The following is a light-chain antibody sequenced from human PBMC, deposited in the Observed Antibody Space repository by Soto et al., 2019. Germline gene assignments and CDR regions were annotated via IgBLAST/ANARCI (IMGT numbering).Light chain of an antibody. CDR1: QSVSSSY. CDR3: QQYGTTSWT. Sequence: EIVLTLSPGTLALSPRERATLSWMSSQSVSSSYLAWYQQRPGQAPRLLIYGASSRATGIPDRFSGSGSGTDFTLTISRLEPEDFAVYYCQQYGTTSWTFGQGTKVDIK. CDR2: GAS. J-gene: IGKJ1*01. V-gene: IGKV3-20*01.